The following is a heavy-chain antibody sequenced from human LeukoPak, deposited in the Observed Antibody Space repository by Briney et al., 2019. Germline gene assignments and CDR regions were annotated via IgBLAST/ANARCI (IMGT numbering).Heavy chain of an antibody. V-gene: IGHV4-30-4*08. J-gene: IGHJ3*02. Sequence: SETLSLTCTVSGGSISSYYWSWIRQPPGKGLEWIGYIYYSGSTYYNPSLKSRVTISVDTSKNQFSLKLSSVTAADTAVYYCARDRVIFGVPDAFDIWGQGTMVTVSS. CDR2: IYYSGST. CDR3: ARDRVIFGVPDAFDI. CDR1: GGSISSYY. D-gene: IGHD3-3*01.